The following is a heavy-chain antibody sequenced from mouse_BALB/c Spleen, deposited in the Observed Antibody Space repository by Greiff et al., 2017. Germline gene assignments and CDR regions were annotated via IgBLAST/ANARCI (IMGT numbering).Heavy chain of an antibody. CDR3: TSRLRRVFDY. D-gene: IGHD2-2*01. CDR2: ISSGGSYT. V-gene: IGHV5-6-4*01. J-gene: IGHJ2*01. Sequence: DVKLVESGGGLVKPGGSLKLSCAASGFTFSSYTMSWVRQTPEKRLEWVATISSGGSYTYYPDSVKGRFTISRDNAKNTLYLQMSSLKSEDTAMYYCTSRLRRVFDYWGQGTTLTVSS. CDR1: GFTFSSYT.